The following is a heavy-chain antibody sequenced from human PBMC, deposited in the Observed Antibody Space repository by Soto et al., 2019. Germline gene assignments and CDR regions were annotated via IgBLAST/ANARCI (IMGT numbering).Heavy chain of an antibody. CDR3: ASIPEPRDSSGYNYNFDY. Sequence: SVKVSCKASGGTFSSYAISWVRQAPGQGXEWMGGIIPIFGTANYAQKFQGRVTITADKSTSTAYMELSSLRSEDTAVYYCASIPEPRDSSGYNYNFDYWGQGSLVTVYS. V-gene: IGHV1-69*06. CDR2: IIPIFGTA. D-gene: IGHD3-22*01. J-gene: IGHJ4*02. CDR1: GGTFSSYA.